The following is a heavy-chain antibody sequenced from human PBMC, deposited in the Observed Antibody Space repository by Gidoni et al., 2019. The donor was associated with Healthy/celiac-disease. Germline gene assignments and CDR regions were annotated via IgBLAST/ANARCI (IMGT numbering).Heavy chain of an antibody. CDR2: INPNSGGT. CDR3: ARGYSSLIEY. J-gene: IGHJ4*02. V-gene: IGHV1-2*06. CDR1: GYTFTGYY. Sequence: VQLVQYGAEVKKPGASVKVSSKASGYTFTGYYLHRVRQAPGQGLEWMGRINPNSGGTNYAQKFQGRVTMTRDTSSSTAYMELSRLRSDDTAVYYCARGYSSLIEYWGQGTLVTVSS. D-gene: IGHD6-13*01.